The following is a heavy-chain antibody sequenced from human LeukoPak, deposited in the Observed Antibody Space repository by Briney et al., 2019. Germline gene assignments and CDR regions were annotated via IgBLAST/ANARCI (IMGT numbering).Heavy chain of an antibody. CDR3: ARLAYCGGDCSFLDY. J-gene: IGHJ4*02. V-gene: IGHV1-69*13. CDR1: GGTFSSYA. D-gene: IGHD2-21*02. Sequence: SVKVSCKASGGTFSSYAISWVRQAPGRGLEWMGGIIPIFGTANYAQKFQGRVTITADESTSTAYMELSSLRSEDTAVYYCARLAYCGGDCSFLDYWGQGTLVTVSS. CDR2: IIPIFGTA.